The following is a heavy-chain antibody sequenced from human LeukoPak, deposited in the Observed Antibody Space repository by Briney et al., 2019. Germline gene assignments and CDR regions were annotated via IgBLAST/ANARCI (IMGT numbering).Heavy chain of an antibody. D-gene: IGHD2-15*01. Sequence: ASVKVSCKASGYTFSDYYMHWMRQAPGQGLEWMGWINPNSGGTNYAQKFQGRVTMTRNTSISTAYMELSSLRSEDTAVYYCARAGGYCGRISCPYYFDYWGQGSLVAVSS. J-gene: IGHJ4*02. CDR3: ARAGGYCGRISCPYYFDY. CDR2: INPNSGGT. V-gene: IGHV1-2*02. CDR1: GYTFSDYY.